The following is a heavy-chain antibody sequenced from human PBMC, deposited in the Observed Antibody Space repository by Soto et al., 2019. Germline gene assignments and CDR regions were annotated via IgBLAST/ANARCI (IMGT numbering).Heavy chain of an antibody. J-gene: IGHJ4*02. D-gene: IGHD3-22*01. V-gene: IGHV3-23*01. CDR3: AKPYYYDSSDYYPTPFDY. Sequence: GGSLRLSCAASGFTFSSYAMSWVRQAPGKGLEWVSAISGSGGSTYYADSVKGRFTISRDNSKNTLYLQMNSLRAEDTAVYYCAKPYYYDSSDYYPTPFDYWGQGTLVTVSS. CDR1: GFTFSSYA. CDR2: ISGSGGST.